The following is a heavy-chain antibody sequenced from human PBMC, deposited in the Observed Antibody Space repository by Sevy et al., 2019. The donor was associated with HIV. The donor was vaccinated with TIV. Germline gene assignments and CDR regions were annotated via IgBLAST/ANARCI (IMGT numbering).Heavy chain of an antibody. CDR1: GGSISSYY. V-gene: IGHV4-59*08. CDR3: ARHRSYYYYMDV. Sequence: SETLSLTCTVSGGSISSYYRSWIRQPPGKGLEWIGYIYYSGSTNYNPSLKSRVTISVDTSKNQFSLKLSSVTAADTAVYYCARHRSYYYYMDVWGKGTTVTVSS. J-gene: IGHJ6*03. CDR2: IYYSGST.